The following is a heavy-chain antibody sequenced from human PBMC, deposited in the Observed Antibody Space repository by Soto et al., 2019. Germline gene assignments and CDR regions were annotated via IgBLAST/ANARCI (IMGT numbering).Heavy chain of an antibody. V-gene: IGHV4-4*02. CDR1: GASIDSTW. Sequence: QVQLQESGPGRVKPSGTLSLPCAVSGASIDSTWWSWVRQPPGKGLEWIGEIFHNGHTSYNPSLKSRVSMSLDKSNNQFSLNLNSVTAADTAVYYCARHVGHHFDSWGQGTLLTVSS. J-gene: IGHJ4*02. CDR2: IFHNGHT. CDR3: ARHVGHHFDS. D-gene: IGHD3-16*01.